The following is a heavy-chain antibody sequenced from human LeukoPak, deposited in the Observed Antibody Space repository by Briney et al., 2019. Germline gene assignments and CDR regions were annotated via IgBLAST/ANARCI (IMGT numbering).Heavy chain of an antibody. V-gene: IGHV3-48*01. Sequence: GGSLRLSCAASGFTFSSYSINWVRQAPGKGLEWVSYISSSSSTIYYADSVKGRFTISRDNAKNSLFLQMNSLRAEDTAVYYCARENDQGFDYWGQGTLVTVSS. D-gene: IGHD3-16*01. CDR1: GFTFSSYS. J-gene: IGHJ4*02. CDR3: ARENDQGFDY. CDR2: ISSSSSTI.